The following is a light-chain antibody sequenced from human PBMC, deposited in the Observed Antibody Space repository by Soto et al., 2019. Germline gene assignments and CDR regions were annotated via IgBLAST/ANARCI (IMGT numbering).Light chain of an antibody. V-gene: IGLV2-8*01. CDR3: SSYAGRNNVV. CDR1: SSDVGGYNY. Sequence: QSALTQPPSASGSPGQSVTISCTGTSSDVGGYNYVSWYQQHPGKAPKLMIYEVIKRPSGVPDRFSGSKSGNTTSLTVSGLQAEDEADYYCSSYAGRNNVVFGGGTKLTVL. CDR2: EVI. J-gene: IGLJ2*01.